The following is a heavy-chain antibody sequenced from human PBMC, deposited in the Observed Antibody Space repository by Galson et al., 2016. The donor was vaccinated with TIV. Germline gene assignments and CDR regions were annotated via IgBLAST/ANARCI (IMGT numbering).Heavy chain of an antibody. D-gene: IGHD3-3*01. CDR3: AKEENSGYYPNDAFDF. Sequence: LRLSCAASGFTFSSYNMHWVRQAPGKGLEWVAVIAYDGSYKHYAGSVKGRFTVSRDNSKTTLDLQMNSLGAEDTALYYCAKEENSGYYPNDAFDFWGQGQWSPSL. V-gene: IGHV3-30*18. CDR1: GFTFSSYN. CDR2: IAYDGSYK. J-gene: IGHJ3*01.